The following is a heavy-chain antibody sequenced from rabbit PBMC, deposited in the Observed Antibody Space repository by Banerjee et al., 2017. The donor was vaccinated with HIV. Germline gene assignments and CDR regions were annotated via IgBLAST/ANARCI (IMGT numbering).Heavy chain of an antibody. D-gene: IGHD4-1*01. CDR3: ARDLAGVIGWNFNF. CDR2: IDADSSVST. Sequence: VKPGASLTLTCTASGFSFSGRYWIYWVRQAPGKGLEWIACIDADSSVSTTYANWAKGRFTISKTSSTTVTLQMTSLTAADTATYFCARDLAGVIGWNFNFWGPGTLVTVS. J-gene: IGHJ4*01. CDR1: GFSFSGRYW. V-gene: IGHV1S45*01.